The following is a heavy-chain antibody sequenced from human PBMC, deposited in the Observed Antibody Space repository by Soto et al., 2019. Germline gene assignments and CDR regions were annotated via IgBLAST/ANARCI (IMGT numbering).Heavy chain of an antibody. CDR1: GGSISSYY. V-gene: IGHV4-59*08. J-gene: IGHJ4*02. D-gene: IGHD3-10*01. CDR2: IYYSGST. CDR3: ARHNYGSGSTYFDY. Sequence: QVQLQESGPGLVKPSETLSLTCTVSGGSISSYYWSWIRQPPGKGLEWIGYIYYSGSTNYNPSLKSRFTIPVDTSKNPFPLKLNSRTAADTAVYYCARHNYGSGSTYFDYWGQGTLVTVSS.